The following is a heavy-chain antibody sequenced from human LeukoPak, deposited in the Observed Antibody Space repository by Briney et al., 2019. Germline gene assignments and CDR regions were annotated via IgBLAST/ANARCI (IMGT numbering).Heavy chain of an antibody. CDR2: IWFDGHII. D-gene: IGHD1-1*01. Sequence: GGALRLSCAASGFIFSDYGIHWVRQAPGKGRAWVGLIWFDGHIIKYADSVKGRFALSRDNSNDTVYLQMNNLRAEDTGLYFCARDGVHLLPKRGRFFDYGGQGTVVTVSS. V-gene: IGHV3-33*01. CDR3: ARDGVHLLPKRGRFFDY. CDR1: GFIFSDYG. J-gene: IGHJ4*02.